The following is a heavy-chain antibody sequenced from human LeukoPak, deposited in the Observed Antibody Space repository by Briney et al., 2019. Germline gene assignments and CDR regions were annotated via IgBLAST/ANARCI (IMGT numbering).Heavy chain of an antibody. CDR3: ARYGSGTYYPPLDY. D-gene: IGHD3-10*01. J-gene: IGHJ4*02. CDR1: GFTFSSYA. V-gene: IGHV3-23*01. Sequence: GGSLRLSCAASGFTFSSYAMSWVRQAPGKGLEWVSAISGSGGSTHYADSVKGRFTISRDNSKNTLYLQMNSLRAEDTAVYYCARYGSGTYYPPLDYWGQGTLVTVSS. CDR2: ISGSGGST.